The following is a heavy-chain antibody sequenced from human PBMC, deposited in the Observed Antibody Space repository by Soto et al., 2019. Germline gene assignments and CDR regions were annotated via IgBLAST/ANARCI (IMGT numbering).Heavy chain of an antibody. Sequence: PGGSLRLSCAASGFTFSIHGMHWVRQTPGKGVEWVAVISNDGNKKYYVESVEGRFSISRDNSKSIVYLQMNNVRIEDTAKYYCAKDKVPYYDSWSGQRWFDPWGQGTQVTVSS. CDR1: GFTFSIHG. J-gene: IGHJ5*02. CDR3: AKDKVPYYDSWSGQRWFDP. CDR2: ISNDGNKK. V-gene: IGHV3-30*18. D-gene: IGHD3-3*01.